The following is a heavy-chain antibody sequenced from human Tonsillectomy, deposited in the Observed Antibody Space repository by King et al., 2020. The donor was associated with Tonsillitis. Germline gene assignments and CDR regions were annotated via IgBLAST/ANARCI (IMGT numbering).Heavy chain of an antibody. CDR2: ISSSSSYI. V-gene: IGHV3-21*01. CDR1: GFTFSSYS. J-gene: IGHJ3*02. CDR3: ATETMVRGTLDI. D-gene: IGHD3-10*01. Sequence: VQLVESGGGLVKPGGSLRLSCAASGFTFSSYSMNWVRQAPGKGLEWVSSISSSSSYIYYADSVKGRFTISRDNAKNSLYLQMNSLRAEDTAVYYCATETMVRGTLDIRGQGTMVTVSS.